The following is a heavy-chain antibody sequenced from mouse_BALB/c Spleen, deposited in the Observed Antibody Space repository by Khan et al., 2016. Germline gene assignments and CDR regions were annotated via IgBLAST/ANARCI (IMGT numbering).Heavy chain of an antibody. CDR3: ASWYYGTSWYFDL. CDR2: ISYSDST. CDR1: GDSITSGY. Sequence: EVQLQESGPSLVKPSQTLSLSCSVTGDSITSGYLNWIRQFPGNKLEYMGYISYSDSTYYNKSLKSRISITRDTSNTQYCLQLNSVTTEDTATYYCASWYYGTSWYFDLWRAETTATVSS. V-gene: IGHV3-8*02. J-gene: IGHJ1*01. D-gene: IGHD1-1*01.